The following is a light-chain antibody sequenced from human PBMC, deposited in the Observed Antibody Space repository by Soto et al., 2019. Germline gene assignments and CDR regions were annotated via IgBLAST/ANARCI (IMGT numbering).Light chain of an antibody. CDR2: DTS. V-gene: IGKV3-15*01. CDR3: QPYNNWPLT. J-gene: IGKJ4*01. CDR1: QGIGDA. Sequence: EVVMRQSPANRSVSPGEAATLSCRASQGIGDALAWYQHKPGQTPRLLIYDTSTRATGVPTRFSGSRSGAEFTLTINRLQSEDFAVYDRQPYNNWPLTFGGGTKVDIK.